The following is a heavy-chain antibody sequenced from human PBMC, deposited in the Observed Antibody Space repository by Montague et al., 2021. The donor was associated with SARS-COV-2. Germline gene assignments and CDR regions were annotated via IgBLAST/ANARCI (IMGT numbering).Heavy chain of an antibody. Sequence: SLRLSCAASGFTFSRYAMNWVRQAPGKGLEWVSTISGSGVSTYYADSVKGRFTISRDDSKNTVFLQMNSLRAEDTAMYFRAKDVDYYGSGSYGNWLDPWGQGTLVAVSS. J-gene: IGHJ5*02. CDR2: ISGSGVST. D-gene: IGHD3-10*01. V-gene: IGHV3-23*01. CDR1: GFTFSRYA. CDR3: AKDVDYYGSGSYGNWLDP.